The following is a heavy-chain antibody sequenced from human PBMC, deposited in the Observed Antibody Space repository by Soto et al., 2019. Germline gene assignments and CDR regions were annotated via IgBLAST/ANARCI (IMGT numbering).Heavy chain of an antibody. J-gene: IGHJ4*02. V-gene: IGHV3-73*01. CDR3: TTVSPGY. CDR1: GFTFSDSA. Sequence: TGGSLRLSCAASGFTFSDSAMRWVRQASGKGLEWVGRIRSKINSYATAYAASVKGRFTISRDDSKNTAYLQMNSLKTEDTAVYYCTTVSPGYWGQGTLVTVSS. D-gene: IGHD3-10*01. CDR2: IRSKINSYAT.